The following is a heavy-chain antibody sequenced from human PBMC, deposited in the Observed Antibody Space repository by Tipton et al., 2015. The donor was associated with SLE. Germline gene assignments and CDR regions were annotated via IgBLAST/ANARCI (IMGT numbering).Heavy chain of an antibody. CDR1: GGSISSSNYY. J-gene: IGHJ2*01. CDR3: ARDRRGWYFDL. Sequence: TLSLTCTVSGGSISSSNYYWSWIRQPAGKGLEWIGRIYTSGSTNYNPSLKSRVTISVDTSKNQFSLKLSSVTAADTAVYYCARDRRGWYFDLWGRGTLVTVSS. CDR2: IYTSGST. D-gene: IGHD3-10*01. V-gene: IGHV4-61*02.